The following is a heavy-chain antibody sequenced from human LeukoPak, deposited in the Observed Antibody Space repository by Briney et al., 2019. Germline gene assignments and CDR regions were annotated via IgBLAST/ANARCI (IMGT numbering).Heavy chain of an antibody. CDR1: GGTFSSYA. CDR2: IIPIFGTA. Sequence: GASVKVSCKASGGTFSSYAISWVRQAPGQGLEWMGGIIPIFGTANYAQKFQGRVTITADESTSTAYMELSSLRSEDTAVYYCARATTVTTDVYYYYGMDVWGQGTTVTVSS. CDR3: ARATTVTTDVYYYYGMDV. V-gene: IGHV1-69*13. D-gene: IGHD4-17*01. J-gene: IGHJ6*02.